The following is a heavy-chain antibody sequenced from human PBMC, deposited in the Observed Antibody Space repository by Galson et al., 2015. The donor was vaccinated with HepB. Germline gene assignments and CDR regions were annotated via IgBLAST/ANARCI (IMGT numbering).Heavy chain of an antibody. V-gene: IGHV1-18*01. J-gene: IGHJ4*02. CDR2: ISAYNGNT. CDR3: ARGGERDYSDWSSLGSLDN. D-gene: IGHD6-19*01. CDR1: GYNFNRFG. Sequence: SVKVSCKASGYNFNRFGITWVRQVPGQGLDWMGWISAYNGNTKNAQKLQDRVTMTTDTSTSTAYTELRSLRSDDTAVYFCARGGERDYSDWSSLGSLDNWGQGTLITVSS.